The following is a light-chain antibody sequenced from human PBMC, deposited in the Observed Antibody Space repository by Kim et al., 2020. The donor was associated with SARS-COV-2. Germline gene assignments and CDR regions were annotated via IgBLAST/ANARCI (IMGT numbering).Light chain of an antibody. CDR3: QAWDSSTGVV. CDR1: RLGDKF. J-gene: IGLJ3*02. V-gene: IGLV3-1*01. Sequence: VSPGQTASITCSGERLGDKFISWHQQKPGQSPILVIYQDNKRPSGIPDRFSGSNSGNTATLTISGTQAVDEADYYCQAWDSSTGVVFGGGTQLTVL. CDR2: QDN.